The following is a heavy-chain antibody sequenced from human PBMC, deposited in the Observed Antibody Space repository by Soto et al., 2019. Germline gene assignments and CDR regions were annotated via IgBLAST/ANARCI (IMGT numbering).Heavy chain of an antibody. J-gene: IGHJ4*02. V-gene: IGHV4-30-4*01. CDR2: IYYSGST. CDR3: ARGPGYYDILTGYYGGYYFDY. D-gene: IGHD3-9*01. Sequence: PXETLSLTCTVAGGSISSGDYYWSWIRQPPGKGLEWIGYIYYSGSTYYNPSLKSRVTISVDTSKNQFSLKLSSVTAADTAVYYCARGPGYYDILTGYYGGYYFDYWGQGTLVTVSS. CDR1: GGSISSGDYY.